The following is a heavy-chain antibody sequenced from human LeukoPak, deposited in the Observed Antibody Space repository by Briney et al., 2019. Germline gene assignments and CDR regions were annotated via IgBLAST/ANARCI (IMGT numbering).Heavy chain of an antibody. D-gene: IGHD3-10*01. CDR1: GFTFSDYY. V-gene: IGHV3-11*01. CDR2: ISSSGSTI. Sequence: PGGSLRLSCAASGFTFSDYYMSWIRQAPGKGLEWVSYISSSGSTIYYADSVKGRFTISRDNAKNSLYLQMNSLRAEDTAVYYCARDRYYYGSGSYYENGMDVWGQGTTVTVSS. CDR3: ARDRYYYGSGSYYENGMDV. J-gene: IGHJ6*02.